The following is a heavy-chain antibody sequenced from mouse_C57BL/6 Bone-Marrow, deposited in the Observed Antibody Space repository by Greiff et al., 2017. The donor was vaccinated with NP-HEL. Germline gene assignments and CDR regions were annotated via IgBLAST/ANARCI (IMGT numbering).Heavy chain of an antibody. J-gene: IGHJ4*01. CDR1: GYTFTSYW. CDR3: ARVVPHYYAMDY. CDR2: INPSNGGT. Sequence: QVQLQQPGTELVKPGASVKLSCKASGYTFTSYWMHWVKQRPGQGLEWIGNINPSNGGTNYNEKFKSKATLTVAKSSSTAYMQLSSLTSEDSAVYYCARVVPHYYAMDYWGQGTSVTVSS. V-gene: IGHV1-53*01.